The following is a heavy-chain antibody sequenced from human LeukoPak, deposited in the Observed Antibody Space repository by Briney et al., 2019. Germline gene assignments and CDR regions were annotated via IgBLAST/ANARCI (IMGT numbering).Heavy chain of an antibody. D-gene: IGHD2-21*01. Sequence: ASVKVSCKASGYTFTGYYMHWVRQAPGQGLEWMGWINPNSGGTNYAQKFQGRVTMTRDTSISTAYMELSRLRSDDTAAYYCARVEMIAISVPVSWGQGTLVTVSS. CDR3: ARVEMIAISVPVS. CDR1: GYTFTGYY. CDR2: INPNSGGT. V-gene: IGHV1-2*02. J-gene: IGHJ5*02.